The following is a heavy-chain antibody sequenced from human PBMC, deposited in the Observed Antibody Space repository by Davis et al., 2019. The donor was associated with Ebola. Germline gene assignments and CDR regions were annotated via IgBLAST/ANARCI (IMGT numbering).Heavy chain of an antibody. V-gene: IGHV3-7*01. Sequence: GESLKISCAASGFTFSNYWLSWVRQAPGKGMEWVANINEDGSTTNYVESVKGRFTISRDNTKNSLHLQMSSPTVEDTAVYYCARGRSWGQGILVTVSS. J-gene: IGHJ4*02. CDR1: GFTFSNYW. CDR3: ARGRS. CDR2: INEDGSTT.